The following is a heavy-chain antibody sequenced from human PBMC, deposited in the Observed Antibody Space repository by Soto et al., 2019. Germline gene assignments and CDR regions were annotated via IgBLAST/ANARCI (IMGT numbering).Heavy chain of an antibody. CDR3: ARTGLWTGYYKRWFDP. Sequence: PSETLSLTCAVYGGSFSGYYWSWIRQPPGKGLEWIREINHSGSTNYNPSLKSRVTISVDTSKNQFSLKLSSVTAADTAVYYCARTGLWTGYYKRWFDPWGQGTLVTVSS. D-gene: IGHD3-9*01. CDR2: INHSGST. J-gene: IGHJ5*02. V-gene: IGHV4-34*01. CDR1: GGSFSGYY.